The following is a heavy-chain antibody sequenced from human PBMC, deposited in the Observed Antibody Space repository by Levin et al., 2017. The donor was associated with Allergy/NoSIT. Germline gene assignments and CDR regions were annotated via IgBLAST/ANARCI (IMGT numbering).Heavy chain of an antibody. Sequence: ASVKVSCKASGYTFTSYAMNWVRQAPGQGLEWMGWINTNTGNPTYAQGFTGRFVFSLDTSVSTAYLQISSLKAEHTAVYYCARTYCSGGSCYTRSFDYWGQGTLVTVSS. J-gene: IGHJ4*02. D-gene: IGHD2-15*01. CDR3: ARTYCSGGSCYTRSFDY. V-gene: IGHV7-4-1*02. CDR1: GYTFTSYA. CDR2: INTNTGNP.